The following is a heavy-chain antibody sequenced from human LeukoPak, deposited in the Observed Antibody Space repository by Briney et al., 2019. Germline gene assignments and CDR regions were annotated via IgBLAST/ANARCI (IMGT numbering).Heavy chain of an antibody. CDR1: GFTFDDYG. CDR3: ARCWGSGSYLFDAFDI. V-gene: IGHV3-21*01. J-gene: IGHJ3*02. CDR2: ISTSSIYI. D-gene: IGHD1-26*01. Sequence: PGGSLRLSCAASGFTFDDYGMNWVRQAPGKGLEWVSSISTSSIYIYYADSVKGRFTISRDNARNSLYLQMNSLRAEDTAVYYCARCWGSGSYLFDAFDIWGQGTMVTVSS.